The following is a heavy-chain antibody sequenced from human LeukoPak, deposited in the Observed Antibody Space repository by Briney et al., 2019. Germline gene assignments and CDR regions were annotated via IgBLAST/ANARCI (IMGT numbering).Heavy chain of an antibody. J-gene: IGHJ3*01. CDR2: IYYSGST. D-gene: IGHD3-22*01. Sequence: SETLSLTCTVSGGSISSYYWSWIRQPPGKGLEWIGYIYYSGSTNYNPSLKSRVTISVDTSKNQFSLKLSSVTAADTAVYYCAKELRYDNSDSGAFWGQGTVVTVSS. CDR3: AKELRYDNSDSGAF. CDR1: GGSISSYY. V-gene: IGHV4-59*12.